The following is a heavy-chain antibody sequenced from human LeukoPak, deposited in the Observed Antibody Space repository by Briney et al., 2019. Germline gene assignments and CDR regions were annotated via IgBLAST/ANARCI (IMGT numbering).Heavy chain of an antibody. CDR1: GFTFSSYS. Sequence: PGGSLRLSCAASGFTFSSYSMNWVRLAPGKGLEWISSISNSGSYLYYADSVKGRFTISRDNAKNSLYLQMNSLRAEDTAVYYCVSRDTRVAARSGDGGWGQGTLVTVSS. CDR2: ISNSGSYL. V-gene: IGHV3-21*01. D-gene: IGHD6-25*01. J-gene: IGHJ4*02. CDR3: VSRDTRVAARSGDGG.